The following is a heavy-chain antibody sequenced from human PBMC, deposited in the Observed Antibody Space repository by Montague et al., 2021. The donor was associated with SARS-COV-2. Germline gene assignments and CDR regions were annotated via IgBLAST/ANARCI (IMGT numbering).Heavy chain of an antibody. J-gene: IGHJ4*02. CDR2: IYTSGST. Sequence: TLSLTCTVSGGSIGSGSYYWSWIRQPAGKGLEWIGRIYTSGSTNYNPSHKSRVTISVDTSKNQFSLKLSSVTAADTAVYYCARVVGFDFDYWGQGTLVTVSS. CDR1: GGSIGSGSYY. CDR3: ARVVGFDFDY. D-gene: IGHD2-21*01. V-gene: IGHV4-61*02.